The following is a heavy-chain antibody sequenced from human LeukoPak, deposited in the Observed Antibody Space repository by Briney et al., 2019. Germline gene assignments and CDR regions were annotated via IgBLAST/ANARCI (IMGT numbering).Heavy chain of an antibody. V-gene: IGHV4-4*02. CDR1: GGSISSSNW. Sequence: SGTLSLTCAVSGGSISSSNWWSWVRQPPGRGLEWIGEIYHSGSTNYNPSLKSRVTISVDKSKNQFSLKLSSVTAADTAVYYCARGSGYCSSTSCYDYYYYGMDVWGQGTTVTVSS. CDR2: IYHSGST. CDR3: ARGSGYCSSTSCYDYYYYGMDV. D-gene: IGHD2-2*01. J-gene: IGHJ6*02.